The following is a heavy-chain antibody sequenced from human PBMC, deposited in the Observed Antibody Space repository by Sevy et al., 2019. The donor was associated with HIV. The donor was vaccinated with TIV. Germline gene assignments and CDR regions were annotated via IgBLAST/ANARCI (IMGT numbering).Heavy chain of an antibody. CDR1: GKTLSDLS. CDR2: FDPEDGET. CDR3: ATTKDYYDSSGDPFDY. Sequence: ASVKVSCKVSGKTLSDLSMHWVRQAPGKGLEWMGSFDPEDGETVYAQDFRARVTMTADTSTDPAYMELSSLRSEDTAGDYCATTKDYYDSSGDPFDYWGQGSLVTVSS. V-gene: IGHV1-24*01. D-gene: IGHD3-22*01. J-gene: IGHJ4*02.